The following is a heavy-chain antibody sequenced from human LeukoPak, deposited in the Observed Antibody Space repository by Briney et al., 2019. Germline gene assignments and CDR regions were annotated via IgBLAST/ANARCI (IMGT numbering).Heavy chain of an antibody. CDR3: AKDPPGQWLVAYFDY. CDR2: ISGSGGST. D-gene: IGHD6-19*01. J-gene: IGHJ4*02. Sequence: PGGSLRLSCAASGFTFSSYAMSWVRQAPGKGLEWVSAISGSGGSTYYADSVKGRFTISRDNSKNTLYLQMNSLRAEDTAVYYRAKDPPGQWLVAYFDYWGQGTLVTVSS. V-gene: IGHV3-23*01. CDR1: GFTFSSYA.